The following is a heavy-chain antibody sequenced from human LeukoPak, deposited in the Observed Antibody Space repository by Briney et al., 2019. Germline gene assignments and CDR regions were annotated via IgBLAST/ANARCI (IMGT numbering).Heavy chain of an antibody. CDR3: ARSRKRSDWLLQGRHDAFDI. Sequence: GESLKISCKGSGYSFTSYWIGWVRQMPGKGLEWMGIIYPGDSDTRYSPSFQGQVTISADKSISTAYLQWSSLKASDTAMYYCARSRKRSDWLLQGRHDAFDIWGQGTMVTVSS. CDR2: IYPGDSDT. J-gene: IGHJ3*02. D-gene: IGHD3-9*01. V-gene: IGHV5-51*01. CDR1: GYSFTSYW.